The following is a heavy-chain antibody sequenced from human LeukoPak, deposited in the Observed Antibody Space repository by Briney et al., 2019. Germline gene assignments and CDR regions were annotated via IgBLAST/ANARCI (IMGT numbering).Heavy chain of an antibody. D-gene: IGHD3-3*01. V-gene: IGHV4-34*01. CDR3: ARAGAGDFWSGYYHTYYYYGMDV. CDR1: GGSFSGYY. Sequence: PSETLSLTCAVYGGSFSGYYWSWIRQPPGKGLEWIGEINHSGSTNYNPSLKSRVTISVDTSKNQFSLKLSSVTAADTAVYYCARAGAGDFWSGYYHTYYYYGMDVWGQGTTVTVSS. CDR2: INHSGST. J-gene: IGHJ6*02.